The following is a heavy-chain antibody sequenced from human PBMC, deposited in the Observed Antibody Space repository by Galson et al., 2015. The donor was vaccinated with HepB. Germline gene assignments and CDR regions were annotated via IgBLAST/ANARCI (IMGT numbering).Heavy chain of an antibody. J-gene: IGHJ4*02. Sequence: SLRLSCAASGFTFDDYTMHWVRQAPGKGLEWVSLISWDGGSTYYADSVKGRFTISRDNSKNSLYLQMNSLRTEDTALYYCAKGRYCSSTSCLSPFDYWGQGTLVTVSS. CDR1: GFTFDDYT. D-gene: IGHD2-2*01. V-gene: IGHV3-43*01. CDR2: ISWDGGST. CDR3: AKGRYCSSTSCLSPFDY.